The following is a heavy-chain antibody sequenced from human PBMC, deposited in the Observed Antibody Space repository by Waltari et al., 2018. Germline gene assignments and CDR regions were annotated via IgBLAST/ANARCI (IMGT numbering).Heavy chain of an antibody. CDR2: IYYSGST. Sequence: QVQLQESGPGLVKPSETLSLTCTVSGGPISSHYWSWLRQPPGKGLEWIGYIYYSGSTNYNPSLKSRVTISVDTSKNQFSLKLSSVTAADTAVYYCARDFDTWFDPWGQGTLVTVSS. CDR3: ARDFDTWFDP. D-gene: IGHD3-9*01. V-gene: IGHV4-59*11. CDR1: GGPISSHY. J-gene: IGHJ5*02.